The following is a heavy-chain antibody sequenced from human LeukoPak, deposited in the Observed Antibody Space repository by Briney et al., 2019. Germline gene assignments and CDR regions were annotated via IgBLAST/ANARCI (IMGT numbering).Heavy chain of an antibody. D-gene: IGHD3-10*01. CDR2: INHSGST. J-gene: IGHJ4*02. CDR1: GGSFSGYY. V-gene: IGHV4-34*01. CDR3: ARVPDYYGSGSYSYYFDY. Sequence: SETLSLTCAVWGGSFSGYYWSWIRQPPGKGLEWIGEINHSGSTNYNPSLTSRVTISVDTSKNQFSLKLSSVTAADTAVYYCARVPDYYGSGSYSYYFDYWGQGTLVTVSP.